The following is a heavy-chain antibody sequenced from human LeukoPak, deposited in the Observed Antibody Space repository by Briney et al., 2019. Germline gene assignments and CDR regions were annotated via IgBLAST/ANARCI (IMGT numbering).Heavy chain of an antibody. CDR3: ARGIQGVIVVVPAAIRPNWFDP. V-gene: IGHV4-34*01. CDR1: GGSFSGYY. Sequence: KPSETLSLTCAVYGGSFSGYYWSWIRQPPGKGLEWIGEINHSGSTNYNPSLKSRVTISVDTSKNQFSLKLSSVTAADTAVYYCARGIQGVIVVVPAAIRPNWFDPWGQGTLVTVSS. CDR2: INHSGST. D-gene: IGHD2-2*01. J-gene: IGHJ5*02.